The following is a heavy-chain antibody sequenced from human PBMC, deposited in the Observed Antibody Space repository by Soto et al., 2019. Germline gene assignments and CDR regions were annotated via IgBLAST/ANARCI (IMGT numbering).Heavy chain of an antibody. CDR2: LAVILGTP. CDR3: ASGYYDSSGYSIDY. CDR1: GGTFNSNA. Sequence: QVQLMQSGSEVKKPGSSVKISCKAFGGTFNSNAFSSVRQVPGQGLEWMGGLAVILGTPNYAQKFQGRVTLSADETTTTAYMEVTSLTSEDTAVYYCASGYYDSSGYSIDYWGQGNQITVSS. D-gene: IGHD3-22*01. V-gene: IGHV1-69*01. J-gene: IGHJ4*02.